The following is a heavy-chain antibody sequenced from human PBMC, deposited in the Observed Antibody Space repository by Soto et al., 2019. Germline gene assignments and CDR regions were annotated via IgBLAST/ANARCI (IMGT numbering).Heavy chain of an antibody. D-gene: IGHD7-27*01. V-gene: IGHV4-59*01. J-gene: IGHJ3*02. CDR2: IYYRGST. CDR1: GGSLSGYY. Sequence: SETLSLTCTVSGGSLSGYYWTWIRQPPGRGLEWVGYIYYRGSTSFNPSLRGRGTASQDTSRNQFSLKLSSVTTADTAVYYCARSLTGYGFDIWGQGTMVTVSS. CDR3: ARSLTGYGFDI.